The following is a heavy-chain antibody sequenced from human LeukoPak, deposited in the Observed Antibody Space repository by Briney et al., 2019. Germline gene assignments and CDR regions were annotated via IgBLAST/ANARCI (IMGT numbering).Heavy chain of an antibody. D-gene: IGHD3-10*01. V-gene: IGHV4-39*01. CDR2: IYYSGRT. J-gene: IGHJ5*02. CDR1: GGSISSSSSD. Sequence: SETLSLTCTVSGGSISSSSSDCGWIRQPPGKGLEWIGSIYYSGRTHYNPSLKSRVTISVDTPKNQFSQKLSSVTAADTAVYDCARHTGGSGTYATWGQGTLVTVSS. CDR3: ARHTGGSGTYAT.